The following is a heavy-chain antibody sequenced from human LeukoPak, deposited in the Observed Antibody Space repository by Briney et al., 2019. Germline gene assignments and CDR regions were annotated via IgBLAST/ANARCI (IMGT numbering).Heavy chain of an antibody. V-gene: IGHV1-3*01. CDR2: INAGNGNT. J-gene: IGHJ4*02. Sequence: ASVKVSCKASGYTFTSYAMHWVRQAPGQRLEWMGWINAGNGNTKYSQKFQGRVTITRDTPASTAYMELSSLRSEDTAVYYCASLYSSGWHGDYWGQGTLVTVSS. D-gene: IGHD6-19*01. CDR3: ASLYSSGWHGDY. CDR1: GYTFTSYA.